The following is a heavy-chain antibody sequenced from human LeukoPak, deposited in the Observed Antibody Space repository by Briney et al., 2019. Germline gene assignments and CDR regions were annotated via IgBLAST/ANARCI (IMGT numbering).Heavy chain of an antibody. CDR2: ITASGTAM. CDR3: ARAHPGYSSGWYFDY. D-gene: IGHD6-19*01. Sequence: GGSLRLSCAASGFTFSSYSMNWVRQAPGKGLEWVSHITASGTAMFYADSVKGRFTISRDNSKNTLYLQMNSLRAEDTAVYYCARAHPGYSSGWYFDYWGQGTLVTVSS. V-gene: IGHV3-48*01. CDR1: GFTFSSYS. J-gene: IGHJ4*02.